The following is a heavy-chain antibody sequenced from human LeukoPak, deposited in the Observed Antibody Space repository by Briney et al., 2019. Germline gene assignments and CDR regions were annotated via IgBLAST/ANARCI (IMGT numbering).Heavy chain of an antibody. CDR2: ISSSGSTI. V-gene: IGHV3-48*03. Sequence: GGSLRLSCAASGFTFSSYEMNWVRQAPGKGLEWVSYISSSGSTIYYADSVKGRFTISRDNAKNSLYLQMNSLRAEDTAVYYCARWGVRANWNDGVFDYWGQGTLVTVSS. CDR3: ARWGVRANWNDGVFDY. CDR1: GFTFSSYE. J-gene: IGHJ4*02. D-gene: IGHD1-20*01.